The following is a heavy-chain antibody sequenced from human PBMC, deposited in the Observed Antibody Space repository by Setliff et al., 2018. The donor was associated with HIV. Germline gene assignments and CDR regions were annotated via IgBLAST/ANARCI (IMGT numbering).Heavy chain of an antibody. V-gene: IGHV4-31*03. J-gene: IGHJ4*02. D-gene: IGHD4-17*01. CDR2: FYYTGSN. CDR1: GGSISSPGYY. Sequence: SETLSLTCTVSGGSISSPGYYWYWIRQHPGKGLEWIGYFYYTGSNYYNPSLKSRVTISVDTSKNQFSLKLRSVTAADTTVYHCARGAGLYGYYPVYWGQGTLVTVSS. CDR3: ARGAGLYGYYPVY.